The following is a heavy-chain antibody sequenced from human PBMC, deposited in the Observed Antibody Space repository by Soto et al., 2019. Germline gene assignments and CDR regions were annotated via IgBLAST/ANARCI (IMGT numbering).Heavy chain of an antibody. Sequence: PGGSLRLSCAASGFTFSSYWMSWVRQAPGKGLEWVANIKQDGSEKYYVDSVKGRFTISRDNAKNSLYLQMNSLRAEDTAVYYCARDHGTGLEWLPHYYYYYGMDVWGQGTTVTVS. V-gene: IGHV3-7*03. CDR2: IKQDGSEK. J-gene: IGHJ6*02. CDR3: ARDHGTGLEWLPHYYYYYGMDV. D-gene: IGHD3-3*01. CDR1: GFTFSSYW.